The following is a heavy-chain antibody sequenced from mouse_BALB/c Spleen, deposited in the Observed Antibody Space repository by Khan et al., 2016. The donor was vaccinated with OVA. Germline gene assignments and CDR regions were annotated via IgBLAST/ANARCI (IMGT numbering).Heavy chain of an antibody. CDR3: TRGGYGSVGY. J-gene: IGHJ3*01. D-gene: IGHD1-1*01. CDR2: INPSSGYN. V-gene: IGHV1-4*01. Sequence: QVQLQQSGAELARPGASVKMSCKASGYIFTSYMMHWVKQRPGQGLEWIGDINPSSGYNNYNQKFKDKATLTADKSSSTAYMQLSSLTSEDSAVYYCTRGGYGSVGYCGQGTLVTVSA. CDR1: GYIFTSYM.